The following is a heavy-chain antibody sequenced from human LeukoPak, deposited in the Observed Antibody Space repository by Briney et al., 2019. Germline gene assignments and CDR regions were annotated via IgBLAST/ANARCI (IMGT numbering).Heavy chain of an antibody. CDR1: GFTVSSNY. CDR2: IYSGGST. CDR3: ARAPTVGYFDY. Sequence: GGSLRLSCAASGFTVSSNYMSWVRQAPGKGLEWVSVIYSGGSTYYADSVKGRFTISRDNSKNTLYLQMNSLRAEDTAVYYCARAPTVGYFDYWGQGTLVTVSS. J-gene: IGHJ4*02. V-gene: IGHV3-66*01.